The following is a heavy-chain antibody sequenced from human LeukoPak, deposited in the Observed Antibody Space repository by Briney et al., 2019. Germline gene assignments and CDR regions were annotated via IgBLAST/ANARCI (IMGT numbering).Heavy chain of an antibody. CDR1: GFTFSHHL. V-gene: IGHV3-74*01. D-gene: IGHD2-8*01. Sequence: GGSLRLSCAASGFTFSHHLMHWVRHAPGKGLVWVSRINSDESNTNSYADSVKGRFIVSRDNAKNTLYLQMNSLRAEDTAVYFCGRGGNGIDIWGQGTTVIVSS. CDR3: GRGGNGIDI. J-gene: IGHJ3*02. CDR2: INSDESNT.